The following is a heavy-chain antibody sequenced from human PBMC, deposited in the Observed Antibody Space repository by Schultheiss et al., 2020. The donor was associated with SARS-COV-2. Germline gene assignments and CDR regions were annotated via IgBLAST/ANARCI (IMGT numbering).Heavy chain of an antibody. Sequence: SETLSLTCTVSGGSISSYYWSWIRQPPGKGLEWIGYIYYSGSTNYNPSLKSRVTISVDTSKNQFSLKLSSVTAADTAVYYCARVPYCSSTSCYMYYYYGMDVWGQGTTVTVSS. CDR3: ARVPYCSSTSCYMYYYYGMDV. CDR1: GGSISSYY. J-gene: IGHJ6*02. D-gene: IGHD2-2*02. V-gene: IGHV4-59*01. CDR2: IYYSGST.